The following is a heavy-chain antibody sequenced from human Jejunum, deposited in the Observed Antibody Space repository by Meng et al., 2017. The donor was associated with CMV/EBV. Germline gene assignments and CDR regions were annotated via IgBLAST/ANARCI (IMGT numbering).Heavy chain of an antibody. D-gene: IGHD4-17*01. V-gene: IGHV4-39*02. CDR1: GGSISSETFY. Sequence: SGGSISSETFYWGGIRQPPGKGLEWIGNIYYNGGTYYNTSLRSRVTISVDTSKNHFSLRLTSVTAADTVVYYCAKTSTYGENPTVYWGQGTLVTVSS. CDR2: IYYNGGT. CDR3: AKTSTYGENPTVY. J-gene: IGHJ4*02.